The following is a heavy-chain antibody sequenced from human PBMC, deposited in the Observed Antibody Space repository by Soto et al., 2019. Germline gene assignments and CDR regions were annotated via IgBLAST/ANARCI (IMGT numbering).Heavy chain of an antibody. CDR3: AKNHYYGSGSHLDY. CDR1: GFTFSSYA. D-gene: IGHD3-10*01. J-gene: IGHJ4*02. CDR2: ISGSGGST. Sequence: PGGSLRLSCAASGFTFSSYAMSRVRQAPGKGLEWVSAISGSGGSTYYADSVKGRFTISRDNSKNTLYLQMNSLRAEDTAVYYCAKNHYYGSGSHLDYWGQGTLVTVSS. V-gene: IGHV3-23*01.